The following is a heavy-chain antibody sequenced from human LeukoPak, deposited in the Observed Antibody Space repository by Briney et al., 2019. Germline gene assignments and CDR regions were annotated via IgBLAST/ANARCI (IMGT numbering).Heavy chain of an antibody. CDR3: ARDRYYDDSSAYKFDT. D-gene: IGHD3-22*01. Sequence: ASVKVSCKASGYTFTSYSMHWVRQAPGQRLEWMGWISTGNGNTKYSQKFQGRVTITRDTSASTAYMSLSSLRSGDTAVYYCARDRYYDDSSAYKFDTWGQGTLVTVSS. CDR1: GYTFTSYS. V-gene: IGHV1-3*04. CDR2: ISTGNGNT. J-gene: IGHJ4*02.